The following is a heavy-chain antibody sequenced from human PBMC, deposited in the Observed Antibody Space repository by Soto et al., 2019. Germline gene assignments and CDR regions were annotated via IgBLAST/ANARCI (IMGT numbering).Heavy chain of an antibody. CDR1: GGSISSGGYY. J-gene: IGHJ4*02. V-gene: IGHV4-31*03. CDR2: INNSGST. D-gene: IGHD3-10*01. CDR3: ARGTTSLAF. Sequence: QVQLQEAGPGLVKPSQTLSLTCTVSGGSISSGGYYWNWIRQHPGKGLEWIGYINNSGSTFYNPSLKGRGTISVGTSPNQFSLKVTSVTAADTAVYYCARGTTSLAFWGQGLLVTVSS.